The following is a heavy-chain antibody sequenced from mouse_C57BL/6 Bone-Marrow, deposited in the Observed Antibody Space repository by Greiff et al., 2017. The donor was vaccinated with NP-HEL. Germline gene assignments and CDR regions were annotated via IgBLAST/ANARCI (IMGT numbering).Heavy chain of an antibody. CDR3: ARPYYDYDGYAMDY. CDR2: ISDGGSYT. CDR1: GFTFSSYA. D-gene: IGHD2-4*01. V-gene: IGHV5-4*03. Sequence: EVKVVESGGGLVKPGGSLKLSCAASGFTFSSYAMSWVRQTPEKRLAWVATISDGGSYTYYPDNVKGRFTISRDNAKNNLYLQMSHLKSEDTAMYYCARPYYDYDGYAMDYWGQGTSVTVSS. J-gene: IGHJ4*01.